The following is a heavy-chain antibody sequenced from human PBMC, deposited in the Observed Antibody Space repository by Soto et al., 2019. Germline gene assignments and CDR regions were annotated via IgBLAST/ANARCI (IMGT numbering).Heavy chain of an antibody. J-gene: IGHJ5*02. V-gene: IGHV4-31*03. Sequence: PSETLSLTCTVSGDAIYIGGYYWTWIRQHPGKGLEWIGYIYHTGKTYYNPSLESRVTMSVDTSKNQFSLKLASVTAADTAVYYVARDASSTANGTDPRGQGPLVTVPP. CDR1: GDAIYIGGYY. D-gene: IGHD2-2*01. CDR3: ARDASSTANGTDP. CDR2: IYHTGKT.